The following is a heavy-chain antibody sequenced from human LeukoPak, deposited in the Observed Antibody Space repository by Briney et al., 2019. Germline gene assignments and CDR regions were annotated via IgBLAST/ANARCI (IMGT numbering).Heavy chain of an antibody. V-gene: IGHV3-30*18. CDR2: ISYDGSNK. D-gene: IGHD2/OR15-2a*01. Sequence: PGRSLRLSCAASGFTFSSCGMHWVRQAPGKGLEWVAVISYDGSNKYYADSVKGRFTISRDNSKNTLYLQMNSLRAEDTAVYYCAKDSWGTTNNYFDYWGQGTLVTVSS. CDR1: GFTFSSCG. CDR3: AKDSWGTTNNYFDY. J-gene: IGHJ4*02.